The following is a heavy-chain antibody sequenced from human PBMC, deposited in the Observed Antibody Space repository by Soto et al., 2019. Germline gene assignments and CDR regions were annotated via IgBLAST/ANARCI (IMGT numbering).Heavy chain of an antibody. CDR2: IYHSGST. D-gene: IGHD2-21*02. V-gene: IGHV4-30-2*01. J-gene: IGHJ4*02. CDR1: GGSINSGDYS. CDR3: ARVRACGGDCYYFDY. Sequence: QLQLQESGSGLVKPSQTLSLTCAVSGGSINSGDYSWSWIRQPPGKGLEWIGYIYHSGSTYYKSSLKRRVTISVDRSKNPSSLKLSFVTAADTAVYYCARVRACGGDCYYFDYWGQGTLVTVSS.